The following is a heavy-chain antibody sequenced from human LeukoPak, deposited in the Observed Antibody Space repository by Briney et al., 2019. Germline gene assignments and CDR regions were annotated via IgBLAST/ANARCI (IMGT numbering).Heavy chain of an antibody. CDR2: INPNSGGT. Sequence: ASVKVSCKASGYTFTAYYMHWVRQAPGQGLEWMGWINPNSGGTNYAQKFQGRVTMTRDTSISTAYMELSRLRSDDTAVYYCATAGGRGYCSTTTCRWGQGTLVTVSS. CDR3: ATAGGRGYCSTTTCR. D-gene: IGHD2-2*01. J-gene: IGHJ4*02. CDR1: GYTFTAYY. V-gene: IGHV1-2*02.